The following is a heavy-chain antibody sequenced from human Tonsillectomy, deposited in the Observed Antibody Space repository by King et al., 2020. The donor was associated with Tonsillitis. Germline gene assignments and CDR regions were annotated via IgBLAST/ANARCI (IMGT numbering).Heavy chain of an antibody. D-gene: IGHD6-19*01. Sequence: VQLVESGGGLVQPGRSLRLSCTGSGFXFGDYAMSWFRQAPGKGLEXVGFIRGQAYGXTTKYAASVEGRFTISRAESKNIAYLQMYSLKIEDTAVYYCPRARTGIAVGLIAAWGQGTLVTVSS. CDR2: IRGQAYGXTT. CDR1: GFXFGDYA. CDR3: PRARTGIAVGLIAA. J-gene: IGHJ5*02. V-gene: IGHV3-49*03.